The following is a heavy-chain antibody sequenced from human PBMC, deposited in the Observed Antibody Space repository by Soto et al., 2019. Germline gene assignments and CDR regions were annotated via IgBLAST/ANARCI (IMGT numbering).Heavy chain of an antibody. J-gene: IGHJ6*02. V-gene: IGHV4-39*01. D-gene: IGHD6-19*01. CDR1: GGSISSSSYY. CDR2: IYYSGST. CDR3: ARLSIAVAGDYYYYYGMDV. Sequence: SETLSLTCTVSGGSISSSSYYWGWIGQPPGKGLEWIGSIYYSGSTYYNPSLKSRVAISVDTSKKQFSLKLSSVTAADTAVYYCARLSIAVAGDYYYYYGMDVWGQGTTVTVSS.